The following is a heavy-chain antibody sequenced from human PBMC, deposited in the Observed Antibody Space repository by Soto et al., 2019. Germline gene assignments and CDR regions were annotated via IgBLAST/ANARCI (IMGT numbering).Heavy chain of an antibody. CDR2: INPNSGGT. J-gene: IGHJ4*02. CDR3: ARDSFDGSGSYSMALSSHFDY. V-gene: IGHV1-2*04. D-gene: IGHD3-10*01. CDR1: GYTFTGYY. Sequence: GASVKVSCKASGYTFTGYYMHWVRQAPGQGLEWMGWINPNSGGTNYAQKFQGWVTMTRDTSISTAYMELSRLRSDDTAVYYCARDSFDGSGSYSMALSSHFDYWGQGTLVTVSS.